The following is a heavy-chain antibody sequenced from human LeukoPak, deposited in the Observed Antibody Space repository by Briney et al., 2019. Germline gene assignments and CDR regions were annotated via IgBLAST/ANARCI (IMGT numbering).Heavy chain of an antibody. CDR2: IYYGGST. J-gene: IGHJ4*02. V-gene: IGHV4-30-4*01. Sequence: SQTLSLTCTVSGGSISSGDYYWSWIRQPPGKGLEWIGYIYYGGSTYYNPSLKSRVTISVDTSKNQFSLKLSSVTAADTAVYYCAKEGLYSSGWYLRASHLDYWGQGTLVTVSS. D-gene: IGHD6-19*01. CDR3: AKEGLYSSGWYLRASHLDY. CDR1: GGSISSGDYY.